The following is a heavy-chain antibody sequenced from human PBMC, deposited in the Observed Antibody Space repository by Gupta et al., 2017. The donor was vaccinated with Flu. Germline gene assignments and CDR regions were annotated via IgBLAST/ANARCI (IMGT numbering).Heavy chain of an antibody. D-gene: IGHD3-10*01. V-gene: IGHV3-33*01. Sequence: QVQLVESGGGVVQPGRSLRLSCAASGFPFSSYGMHWVRQAPGKGLEWVAVIWYDGSNKYYEDSVKGRVTISRDNSKNTLYLQMNSLRAEDTAVYYCARDNMVRGVGAVYGMDVWGQGTTVTVSS. CDR1: GFPFSSYG. CDR2: IWYDGSNK. J-gene: IGHJ6*02. CDR3: ARDNMVRGVGAVYGMDV.